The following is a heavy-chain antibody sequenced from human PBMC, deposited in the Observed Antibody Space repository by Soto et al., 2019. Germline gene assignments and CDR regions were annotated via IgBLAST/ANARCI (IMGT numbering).Heavy chain of an antibody. CDR3: ARGESSSLNWFDP. V-gene: IGHV4-61*01. CDR2: IYYSGST. J-gene: IGHJ5*02. D-gene: IGHD6-6*01. CDR1: GGSVSSGSYY. Sequence: SETLSLTCTVSGGSVSSGSYYWSWIRQPPGKGLEWIGYIYYSGSTNYNPSLKSRVTISVDTSKNQFSLKLSSVTAADTAVYYCARGESSSLNWFDPWGQGTLVTVSS.